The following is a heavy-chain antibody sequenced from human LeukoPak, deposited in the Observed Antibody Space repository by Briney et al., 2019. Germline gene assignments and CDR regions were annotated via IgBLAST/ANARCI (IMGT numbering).Heavy chain of an antibody. CDR1: GFSLSGYW. D-gene: IGHD5-18*01. CDR3: AKNGRGYSSDYFDY. J-gene: IGHJ4*02. V-gene: IGHV3-74*01. CDR2: MSSEGSGT. Sequence: PGGSLRLSCAASGFSLSGYWMHWVRQVPGKGLVWVSRMSSEGSGTTYADSVKGRFTISRDNAKNSLYLQMNSLKTEDTAVYSCAKNGRGYSSDYFDYWGQGTLVTVSS.